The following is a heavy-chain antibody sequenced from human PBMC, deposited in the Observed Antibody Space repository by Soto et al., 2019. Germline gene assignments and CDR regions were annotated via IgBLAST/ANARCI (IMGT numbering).Heavy chain of an antibody. CDR2: INAGSGNT. D-gene: IGHD3-3*02. CDR3: ARDTETLGPRANDALDI. Sequence: KVSGKAAGYTFSAYTMNWVRQAPGQSLEWMGWINAGSGNTKYSQNFQGRVSITRDTSASTVYMELTGLTSEDTAVYYCARDTETLGPRANDALDIWVQVTMVTVS. CDR1: GYTFSAYT. J-gene: IGHJ3*02. V-gene: IGHV1-3*01.